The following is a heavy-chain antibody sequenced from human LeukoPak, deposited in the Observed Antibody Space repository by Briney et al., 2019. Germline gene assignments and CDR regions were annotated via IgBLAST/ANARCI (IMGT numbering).Heavy chain of an antibody. Sequence: PGGSLRLSCAASGFTFSSYAMHWVRQAPGKGLEWVAVISYDGSNKYYADSVKGRFTISRDNSKNTLYLQMNSLRAEDTAVYYCARDRSRAFDIWGQGTMVTVSS. CDR2: ISYDGSNK. CDR3: ARDRSRAFDI. J-gene: IGHJ3*02. V-gene: IGHV3-30-3*01. CDR1: GFTFSSYA.